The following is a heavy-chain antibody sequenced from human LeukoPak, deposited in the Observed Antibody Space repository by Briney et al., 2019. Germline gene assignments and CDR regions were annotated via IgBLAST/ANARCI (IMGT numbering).Heavy chain of an antibody. Sequence: PGGSLRLSCAASGFTFSSYEMNWVRQAPGKGLEWVSYISSSGSTIYYADSVKGRFTISRDNAKNSLYLQMNSLRAEDTAVYYCARDRKDIVVVPANYYYYGMDVWGQGTTVTASS. D-gene: IGHD2-2*01. V-gene: IGHV3-48*03. CDR1: GFTFSSYE. J-gene: IGHJ6*02. CDR3: ARDRKDIVVVPANYYYYGMDV. CDR2: ISSSGSTI.